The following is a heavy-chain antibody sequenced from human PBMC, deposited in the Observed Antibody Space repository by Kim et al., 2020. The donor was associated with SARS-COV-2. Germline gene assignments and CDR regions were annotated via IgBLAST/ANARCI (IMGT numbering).Heavy chain of an antibody. CDR1: GFTFDDYG. Sequence: GGSLRLSCAASGFTFDDYGMSWVRQAPGKGLEWVSGINRNGGSTGYADSVKGRFTISRDNPKNSLYLQMNGLRAGDTALYYCARDWGTTVTLGGWFDPSGQGTLGTVSS. V-gene: IGHV3-20*04. CDR3: ARDWGTTVTLGGWFDP. D-gene: IGHD4-4*01. J-gene: IGHJ5*02. CDR2: INRNGGST.